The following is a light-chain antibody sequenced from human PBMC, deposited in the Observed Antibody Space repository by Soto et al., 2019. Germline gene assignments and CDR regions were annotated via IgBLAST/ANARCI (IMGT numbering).Light chain of an antibody. CDR1: QSVSIY. V-gene: IGKV3-11*01. CDR2: DAS. J-gene: IGKJ4*01. Sequence: EIVLTQSPATLSLSPGEKDTLSCRASQSVSIYLAWYQQKPGQAPRLLIYDASNRATGIPARFSGSGSGTDFTLTISSLEPEDFALYYCQQRSNWPLTFGGGTKVDIK. CDR3: QQRSNWPLT.